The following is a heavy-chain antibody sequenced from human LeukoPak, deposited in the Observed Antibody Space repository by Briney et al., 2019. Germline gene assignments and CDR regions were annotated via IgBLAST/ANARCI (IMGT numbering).Heavy chain of an antibody. CDR2: ISSSSSYI. J-gene: IGHJ5*02. Sequence: PGGSLRLSCAASGFTFSSYSMNWVRQAPGKGLESGSSISSSSSYIYYADSVKGRFTISRDNAKNSLYLQMNSLRAEDTAVYYCARTAASWFDPWGQGTLVTVSS. D-gene: IGHD5-18*01. V-gene: IGHV3-21*01. CDR3: ARTAASWFDP. CDR1: GFTFSSYS.